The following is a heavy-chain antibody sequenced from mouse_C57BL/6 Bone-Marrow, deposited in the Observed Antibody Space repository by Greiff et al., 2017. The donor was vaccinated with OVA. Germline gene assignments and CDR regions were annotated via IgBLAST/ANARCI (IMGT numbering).Heavy chain of an antibody. CDR2: IAPSDSYI. J-gene: IGHJ2*02. V-gene: IGHV1-59*01. CDR1: GYTFTNYW. CDR3: AHYGSRLYLHY. D-gene: IGHD1-1*01. Sequence: QVQLQQPGAELVRPGTSVKLSCKASGYTFTNYWMHWVKQRPGQGLEWIGVIAPSDSYINYNQKVKGRATLTVDKSSSTTYMHLSSLKSEDSAVYYCAHYGSRLYLHYWGQGTSLTVSS.